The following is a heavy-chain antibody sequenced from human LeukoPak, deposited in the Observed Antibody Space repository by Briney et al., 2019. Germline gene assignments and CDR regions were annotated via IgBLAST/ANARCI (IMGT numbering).Heavy chain of an antibody. J-gene: IGHJ5*02. Sequence: PGGSLRLSCAASGFTFSSYSMNWVRQAPGKGLEWVSSISSSSSYIYYADSVKGRFTISRDNAKSSLYLQMNSLRAEDTAVYYCASVDSSGYFDWFDPWGQGTLVTVSS. V-gene: IGHV3-21*01. CDR3: ASVDSSGYFDWFDP. D-gene: IGHD3-22*01. CDR2: ISSSSSYI. CDR1: GFTFSSYS.